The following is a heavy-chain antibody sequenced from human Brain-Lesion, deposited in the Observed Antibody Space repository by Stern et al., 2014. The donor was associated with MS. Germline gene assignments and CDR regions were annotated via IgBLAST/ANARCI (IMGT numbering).Heavy chain of an antibody. J-gene: IGHJ5*02. Sequence: VQLVESGPGLVKPSETLSLTCTVAGGSVSSTSYAWAWIRQPPGKGLEWIGTIYYSGNTYYSPSLKSRLTISLETSTHPFPLPLGSVTAADTAVYYCAGEEDIRYCSGGSCTGNWFDPWGQGTLVTVSS. CDR1: GGSVSSTSYA. D-gene: IGHD2-15*01. V-gene: IGHV4-39*02. CDR2: IYYSGNT. CDR3: AGEEDIRYCSGGSCTGNWFDP.